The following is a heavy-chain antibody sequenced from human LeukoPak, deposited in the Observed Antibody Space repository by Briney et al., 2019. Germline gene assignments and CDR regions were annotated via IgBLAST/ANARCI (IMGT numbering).Heavy chain of an antibody. V-gene: IGHV3-23*01. CDR2: ISGSGAST. J-gene: IGHJ3*01. Sequence: GGSLRLSCAASGFTFNTYSMSWVRQAPGKGLEWVSDISGSGASTYIADSVKGRFTISRDNSRNTLFLQMNSLRAEDTAVYYCAKSNLRDGDLYDAYDVWGQGAMVTVSS. CDR1: GFTFNTYS. CDR3: AKSNLRDGDLYDAYDV. D-gene: IGHD3-16*01.